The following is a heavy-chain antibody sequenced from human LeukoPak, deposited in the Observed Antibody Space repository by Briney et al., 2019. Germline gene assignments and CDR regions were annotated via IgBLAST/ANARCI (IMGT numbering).Heavy chain of an antibody. CDR1: GYTFTGYY. CDR3: ARVQYSGYDLQVDY. V-gene: IGHV1-2*02. CDR2: INPNSGGT. J-gene: IGHJ4*02. Sequence: GASVKVSCKXSGYTFTGYYMHWVRQAPGQGLEWMGWINPNSGGTNYSQKFQGRVTMTRDTSISTAYMELSRLRSDDTAVYYCARVQYSGYDLQVDYWGQGTLVTVSS. D-gene: IGHD5-12*01.